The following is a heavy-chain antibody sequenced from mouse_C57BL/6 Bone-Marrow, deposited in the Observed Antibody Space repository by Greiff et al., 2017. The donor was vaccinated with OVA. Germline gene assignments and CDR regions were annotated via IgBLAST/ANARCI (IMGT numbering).Heavy chain of an antibody. CDR2: IDPETGGT. CDR1: GYTFTDYE. D-gene: IGHD2-5*01. V-gene: IGHV1-15*01. Sequence: VQLQQSGAELVRPGASVTLSCKASGYTFTDYEMHWVKQTPVHGLEWIGAIDPETGGTAYNQKFKGKAILTAAKSSSTAYMQLRSLTSEDSAVYDCTRSYSNYGDFDYWGQGTTLTVSS. J-gene: IGHJ2*01. CDR3: TRSYSNYGDFDY.